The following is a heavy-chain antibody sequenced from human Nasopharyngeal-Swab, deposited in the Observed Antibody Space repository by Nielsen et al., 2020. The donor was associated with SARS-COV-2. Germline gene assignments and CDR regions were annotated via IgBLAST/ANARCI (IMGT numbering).Heavy chain of an antibody. CDR1: GFTFSSYA. CDR3: AKVDAPYYNYLDV. CDR2: VTASGETT. Sequence: GESLKISCAASGFTFSSYAMNWVRQAPGKGLEWVSGVTASGETTYYGDSAKGRFTISRDNSRNTLYLQMSSLRAEDTAAYFCAKVDAPYYNYLDVWGKGTTVTVSS. D-gene: IGHD2-2*01. J-gene: IGHJ6*03. V-gene: IGHV3-23*01.